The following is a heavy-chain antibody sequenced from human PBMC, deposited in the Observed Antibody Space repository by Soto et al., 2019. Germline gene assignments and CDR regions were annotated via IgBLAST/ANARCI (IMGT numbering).Heavy chain of an antibody. Sequence: QVQLQESGPGLVKPSQTLSLTCTLSGGSISSGNYYWSWIRQHPGKGLEWIGYIYYSGSTHYKPSLMSPVTTSLDTSNNHFSLKPSSVTAADTAVYYCARMGLHLGELSRNWFDPWGQGTLVTVSS. CDR2: IYYSGST. D-gene: IGHD3-16*02. CDR3: ARMGLHLGELSRNWFDP. V-gene: IGHV4-31*01. J-gene: IGHJ5*02. CDR1: GGSISSGNYY.